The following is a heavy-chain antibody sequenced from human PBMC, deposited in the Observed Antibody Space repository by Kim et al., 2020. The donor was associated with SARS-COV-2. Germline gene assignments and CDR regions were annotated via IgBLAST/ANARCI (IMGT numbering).Heavy chain of an antibody. J-gene: IGHJ4*02. D-gene: IGHD3-10*01. CDR3: ARLQGYGSETCSDY. V-gene: IGHV1-2*06. CDR2: INPKTSDT. Sequence: ASVKVSCKASGYTFTGFFMHWVRQAPGQGLEWMGRINPKTSDTTYAQNFQGRVTMTRDTSISTAYLDLSSLRADDTAVDYCARLQGYGSETCSDYWGQGTLVTV. CDR1: GYTFTGFF.